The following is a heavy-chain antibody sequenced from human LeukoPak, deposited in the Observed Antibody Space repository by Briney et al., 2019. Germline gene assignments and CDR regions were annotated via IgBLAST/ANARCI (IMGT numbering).Heavy chain of an antibody. CDR1: GFTFSSYG. J-gene: IGHJ4*02. D-gene: IGHD2-2*02. CDR3: AKGYCSSTSCYTALGDY. Sequence: GGSLRLSCAASGFTFSSYGMHWVHQAPGKGLEWVAFIRYDGSNKYYADSVKGRFTISRDNSKNTLYLQMNSLRAEDTAVYYCAKGYCSSTSCYTALGDYWGQGTLVTVSS. CDR2: IRYDGSNK. V-gene: IGHV3-30*02.